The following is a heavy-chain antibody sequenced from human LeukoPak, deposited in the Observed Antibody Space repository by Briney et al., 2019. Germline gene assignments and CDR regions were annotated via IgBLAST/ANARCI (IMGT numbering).Heavy chain of an antibody. D-gene: IGHD2-2*02. V-gene: IGHV3-23*01. CDR3: AKDHPGYCSSTSCYIIRYYFDY. Sequence: GGSLRLSCAASGFTFSSYAMSRVRQAPGKGLEWVSAISGSGGSTYYADSVKGRFTISRDNSKNTLYLQMNSLRAEDTAVYYCAKDHPGYCSSTSCYIIRYYFDYWGQGTLVTVSS. CDR1: GFTFSSYA. J-gene: IGHJ4*02. CDR2: ISGSGGST.